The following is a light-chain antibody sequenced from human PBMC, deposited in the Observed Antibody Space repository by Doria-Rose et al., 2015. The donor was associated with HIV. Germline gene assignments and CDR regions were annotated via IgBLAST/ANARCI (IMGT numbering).Light chain of an antibody. Sequence: DIVLTQSLGTLSLSPGERATLSCRASQSVSANYLAWYQQRPGQSPRLLIYGASSRATDIPDRFSGSGSGTDFTLTISRLEPEDFAVYYCHQYASSRTFGQGTKVEIK. CDR1: QSVSANY. CDR2: GAS. CDR3: HQYASSRT. J-gene: IGKJ1*01. V-gene: IGKV3-20*01.